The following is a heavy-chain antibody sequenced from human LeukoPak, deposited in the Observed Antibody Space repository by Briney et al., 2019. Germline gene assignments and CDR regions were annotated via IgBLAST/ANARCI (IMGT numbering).Heavy chain of an antibody. V-gene: IGHV4-59*08. Sequence: SETLSLTCTVSGGSISNYYWSWIRQPPGKGLEWIGCIYYSGSTNYNPSLESRVTISVDTSKNQFSLKLSSVTAADTAVYYCARTREYQLSYWYFDLWGRGTLVTVSS. CDR2: IYYSGST. J-gene: IGHJ2*01. CDR1: GGSISNYY. D-gene: IGHD2-2*01. CDR3: ARTREYQLSYWYFDL.